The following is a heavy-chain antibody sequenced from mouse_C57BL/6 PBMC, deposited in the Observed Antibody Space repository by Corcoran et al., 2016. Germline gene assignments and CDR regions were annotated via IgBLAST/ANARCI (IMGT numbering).Heavy chain of an antibody. D-gene: IGHD4-1*01. J-gene: IGHJ3*01. CDR2: INPNNGGT. V-gene: IGHV1-26*01. CDR3: ARRCLGLAY. Sequence: EVQLQQSGPELVKPGASVKISCKASGYTFTDYYMNWVKQSHGKSLEWIGDINPNNGGTSYNQKFKGKATLTVDKSSSTAYMELRSLTSEDSAVYYCARRCLGLAYWGQGTLVTVSA. CDR1: GYTFTDYY.